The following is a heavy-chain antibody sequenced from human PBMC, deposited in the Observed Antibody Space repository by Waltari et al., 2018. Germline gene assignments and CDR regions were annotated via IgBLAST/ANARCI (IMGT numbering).Heavy chain of an antibody. J-gene: IGHJ1*01. V-gene: IGHV4-34*01. CDR3: ARGQRSIAVAGTAFQH. D-gene: IGHD6-19*01. Sequence: QVQLQQWGAGLLKPSETLSLTCAVYGGSFSGYYWSWIRQPPGKGLEWIGEINHSGSTNYNPSLKSRVTISVDTSKNQFSLKLSSVTAADTAVYYCARGQRSIAVAGTAFQHWGQGTLVTVSS. CDR2: INHSGST. CDR1: GGSFSGYY.